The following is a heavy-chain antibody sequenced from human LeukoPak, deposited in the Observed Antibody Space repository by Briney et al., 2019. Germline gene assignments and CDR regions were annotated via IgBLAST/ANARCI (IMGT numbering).Heavy chain of an antibody. J-gene: IGHJ4*02. CDR3: ARDRWLRPYYFDY. CDR1: GYTFTSYA. Sequence: GALVKVSCKASGYTFTSYAMHWVRQAPGQRLEWMGWINAGNGNTKYSQKFQGRVTITRDTSASTAYMELSSLRSEDTAVYYCARDRWLRPYYFDYWGQGTLVTVSS. CDR2: INAGNGNT. D-gene: IGHD5-12*01. V-gene: IGHV1-3*01.